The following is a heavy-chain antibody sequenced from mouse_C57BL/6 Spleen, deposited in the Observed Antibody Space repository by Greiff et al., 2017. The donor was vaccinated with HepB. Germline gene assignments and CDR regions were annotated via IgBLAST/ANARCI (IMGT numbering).Heavy chain of an antibody. D-gene: IGHD1-1*01. CDR1: GYSFTSYY. V-gene: IGHV1-66*01. CDR2: IYPGSGNT. CDR3: ARSGSSYDAMDY. J-gene: IGHJ4*01. Sequence: QVQLKESGPELVKPGASVKISCKASGYSFTSYYIHWVKQRPGQGLEWIGWIYPGSGNTKYNEKFKGKATLTADTSSSTAYMQLSSLTSEDSAVYYCARSGSSYDAMDYWGQGTSVTVSS.